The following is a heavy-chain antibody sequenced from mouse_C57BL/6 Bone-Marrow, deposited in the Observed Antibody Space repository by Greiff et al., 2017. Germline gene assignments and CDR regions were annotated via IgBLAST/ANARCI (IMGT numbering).Heavy chain of an antibody. Sequence: VQLQQSGAELARPGASVKMSCKASGYSFTSYTLHWVKQRPGQGLEWIGYIKPSSGYTKYNQKFKDKATLTADKSTSTAYMQLSSLTSEDSAVYYCARHYSNYVGYFDYWGQGTTLTVSS. J-gene: IGHJ2*01. CDR2: IKPSSGYT. CDR3: ARHYSNYVGYFDY. CDR1: GYSFTSYT. V-gene: IGHV1-4*01. D-gene: IGHD2-5*01.